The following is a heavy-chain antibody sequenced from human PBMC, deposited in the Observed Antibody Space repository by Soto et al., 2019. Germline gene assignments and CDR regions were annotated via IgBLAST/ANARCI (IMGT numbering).Heavy chain of an antibody. Sequence: QVQLVQSGAEVKKPGASVKVSCKASGYTFTSYGISWVRQAPGQGLERMGWISAYNGNTNYAQKLQGRGTMTTDTSTSTAYMELRSLRSDDTAVYYCARVAAAAANGGWFDPWGQGTLVTVSS. D-gene: IGHD6-13*01. V-gene: IGHV1-18*01. CDR1: GYTFTSYG. CDR3: ARVAAAAANGGWFDP. CDR2: ISAYNGNT. J-gene: IGHJ5*02.